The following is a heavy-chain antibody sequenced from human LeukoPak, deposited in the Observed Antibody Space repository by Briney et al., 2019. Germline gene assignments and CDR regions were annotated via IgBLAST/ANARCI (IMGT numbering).Heavy chain of an antibody. V-gene: IGHV5-51*01. J-gene: IGHJ4*02. CDR2: IYPADSDT. Sequence: GESLQISCQVSGYIFTNYWIGWVRRMPGKGLESMGIIYPADSDTTYSPSFQGQVTISADKSISTVYLQWSSLKASDTAMYYCARQSRDGSKTRGYYFDYWGPGTQVTVSS. CDR3: ARQSRDGSKTRGYYFDY. D-gene: IGHD3-10*01. CDR1: GYIFTNYW.